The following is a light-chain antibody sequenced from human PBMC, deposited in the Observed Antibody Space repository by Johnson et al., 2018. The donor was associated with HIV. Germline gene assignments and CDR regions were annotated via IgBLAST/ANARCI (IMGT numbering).Light chain of an antibody. CDR2: DNN. Sequence: QSVLTQPPSVSAAPGQKVTISCSGSSSNIANIYVSWYQQLPGTAPKLLIYDNNKRPSGIPDRFSGSKSGASATLDITGLQPGDEADYYCGTWDNTLNVYVFVTGTKVTVL. CDR3: GTWDNTLNVYV. V-gene: IGLV1-51*01. J-gene: IGLJ1*01. CDR1: SSNIANIY.